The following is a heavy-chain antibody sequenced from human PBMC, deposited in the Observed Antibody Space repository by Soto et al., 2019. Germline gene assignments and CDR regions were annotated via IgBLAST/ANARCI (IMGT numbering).Heavy chain of an antibody. Sequence: PSETLSLTCTVSGGSISSSSYYWGWIRQPPGKGLEWIGYIYYSGSTYYNPSLKSRVTISVDTSKNQFSLKLSSVTAADTAVYYCARDHQKYYDFWSGSEDYGMDVWGQGTTVTVSS. D-gene: IGHD3-3*01. J-gene: IGHJ6*02. CDR3: ARDHQKYYDFWSGSEDYGMDV. CDR2: IYYSGST. V-gene: IGHV4-30-4*08. CDR1: GGSISSSSYY.